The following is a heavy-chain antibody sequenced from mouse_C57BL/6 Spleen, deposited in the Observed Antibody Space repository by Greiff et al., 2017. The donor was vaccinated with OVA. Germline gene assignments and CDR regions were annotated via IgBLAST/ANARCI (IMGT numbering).Heavy chain of an antibody. CDR2: INPNYGTT. CDR3: AGNYYDSSPSWFAY. V-gene: IGHV1-39*01. CDR1: GYSFTDYN. J-gene: IGHJ3*01. D-gene: IGHD1-1*01. Sequence: EVQLQESGPELVKPGASVKISCKASGYSFTDYNMNWVKQSNGNSLEWIGVINPNYGTTSYNQQFKGKATLTVDQSSSTAYVQLNSLTSKYSSVYYYAGNYYDSSPSWFAYWGQGTLINVSA.